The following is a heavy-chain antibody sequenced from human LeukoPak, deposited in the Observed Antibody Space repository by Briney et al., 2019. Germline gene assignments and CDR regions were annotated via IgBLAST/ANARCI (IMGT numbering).Heavy chain of an antibody. D-gene: IGHD1-26*01. CDR3: ARGARGSYSY. J-gene: IGHJ4*02. CDR2: IFYSGST. V-gene: IGHV4-59*08. Sequence: PSETLSLTCTVSGGSISSYYWSWIRQPPGKGLEWIGYIFYSGSTNYNPSLKSRVTISVDTSKNQFSLNLSSVTAADTAVYYCARGARGSYSYWGRGTLVTVSS. CDR1: GGSISSYY.